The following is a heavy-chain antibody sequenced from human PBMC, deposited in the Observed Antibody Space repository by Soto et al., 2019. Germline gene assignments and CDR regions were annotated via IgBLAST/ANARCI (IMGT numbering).Heavy chain of an antibody. V-gene: IGHV3-33*01. CDR2: IWYDGSNK. CDR3: ERSSRIAAHVPTNYYFDY. CDR1: GFTFSSYG. Sequence: QVQLVESGGGVVQPGRSLRLSCAASGFTFSSYGMHWVRQAPGKGLEWVAVIWYDGSNKYYADSVKGRFTISRDNSKNTLYLQMNSLRAEDTDVYYCERSSRIAAHVPTNYYFDYWGQGTLVTVSS. D-gene: IGHD6-13*01. J-gene: IGHJ4*02.